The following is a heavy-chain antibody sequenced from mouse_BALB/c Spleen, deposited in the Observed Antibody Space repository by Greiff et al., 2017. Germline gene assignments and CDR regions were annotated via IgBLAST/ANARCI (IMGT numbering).Heavy chain of an antibody. CDR1: GFSLTSYG. D-gene: IGHD3-3*01. CDR3: AKPEIGPGAMDY. Sequence: VKLEESGPSLVQPSQSLSITCTVSGFSLTSYGVHWVRQSPGKGLGWLGVIWRGGCTDYNAAFMSRLSITKDNSKSQVFFKMHSLQADDTTIYYWAKPEIGPGAMDYWGQGNSVTVSS. CDR2: IWRGGCT. V-gene: IGHV2-5-1*01. J-gene: IGHJ4*01.